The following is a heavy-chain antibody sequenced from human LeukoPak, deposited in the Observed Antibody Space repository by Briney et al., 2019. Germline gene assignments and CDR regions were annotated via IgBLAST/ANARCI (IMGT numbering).Heavy chain of an antibody. CDR2: INPNSGGT. V-gene: IGHV1-2*02. D-gene: IGHD5-18*01. Sequence: ASATVSSKASGYTFTGYSMHWVRQAPGQGLEWMGWINPNSGGTNYAQKFQGRVTITRDTSISTAYMELSRLRSDDTAVYYCARDGSFGYSYSGAFDIWGQGRMVTVSS. CDR3: ARDGSFGYSYSGAFDI. CDR1: GYTFTGYS. J-gene: IGHJ3*02.